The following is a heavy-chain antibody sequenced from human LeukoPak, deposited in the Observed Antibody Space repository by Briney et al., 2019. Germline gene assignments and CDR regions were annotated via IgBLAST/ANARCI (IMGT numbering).Heavy chain of an antibody. CDR2: FFNSGST. CDR3: VRRISGYQYYFDY. D-gene: IGHD3-22*01. CDR1: GAAISDSY. V-gene: IGHV4-4*08. J-gene: IGHJ4*02. Sequence: PSETLSLTCTVSGAAISDSYWSWIRQPPGKGLEWIGYFFNSGSTNYNPSLKSRLIISADSSRNQVFLRLTSVTAADTAVYYCVRRISGYQYYFDYWGQGILVTVSS.